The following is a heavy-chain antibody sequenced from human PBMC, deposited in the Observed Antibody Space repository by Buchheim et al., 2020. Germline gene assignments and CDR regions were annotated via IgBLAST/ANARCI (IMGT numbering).Heavy chain of an antibody. D-gene: IGHD5-18*01. CDR2: IYPGDSYT. CDR3: ARRVRDSSGYNFDF. J-gene: IGHJ4*02. V-gene: IGHV5-51*01. CDR1: GYSFTGAY. Sequence: EVQLVQSGAEVKRPGESLKISCQGSGYSFTGAYIAWVRQMPGKGLEWMGNIYPGDSYTAYNPSFQGQVPMSVDKSIRPAYLQWYSLKASDSAVYYCARRVRDSSGYNFDFWGQGTL.